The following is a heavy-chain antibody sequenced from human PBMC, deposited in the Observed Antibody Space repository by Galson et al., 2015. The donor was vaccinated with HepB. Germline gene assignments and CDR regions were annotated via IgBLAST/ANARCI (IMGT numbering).Heavy chain of an antibody. Sequence: SVKVSCKASGYTFTSYGISWVRQAPGQGLEWMGWISAYNGNTNYAQKLQGRVTMTTDTSTSTAYMELRSLRSDDTAVYYCARDSPPSRVLRYFDWFPPSHYYYYYGMDVWGQGTTVTVSS. CDR2: ISAYNGNT. J-gene: IGHJ6*02. D-gene: IGHD3-9*01. V-gene: IGHV1-18*04. CDR1: GYTFTSYG. CDR3: ARDSPPSRVLRYFDWFPPSHYYYYYGMDV.